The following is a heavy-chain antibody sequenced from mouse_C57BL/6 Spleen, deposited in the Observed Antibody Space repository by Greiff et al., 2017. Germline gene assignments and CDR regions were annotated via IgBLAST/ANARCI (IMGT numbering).Heavy chain of an antibody. V-gene: IGHV1-26*01. CDR3: ARSLRGYFDV. D-gene: IGHD6-5*01. CDR1: GYTFTDYY. CDR2: INPNNGGT. J-gene: IGHJ1*03. Sequence: EVQLQQSGPELVKPGASVKISCKASGYTFTDYYMNWVKQSHGKSLEWIGDINPNNGGTSYNQKFKGKATLTVDKSSSTAYMELRSLTSEDSAVYYCARSLRGYFDVWGTGTTVTVSS.